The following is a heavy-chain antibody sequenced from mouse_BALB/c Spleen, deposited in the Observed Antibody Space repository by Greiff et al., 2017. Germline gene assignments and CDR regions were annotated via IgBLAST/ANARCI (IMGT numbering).Heavy chain of an antibody. CDR3: AREVRYYAMDY. CDR2: IDPENGNT. Sequence: EVKLVESGAELVRPGALVKLSCKASGFNIKDYYMHWVKQRPEQGLEWIGWIDPENGNTIYDPKFQGKASITADTSSNTAYLQLSSLTSEDTAVYYCAREVRYYAMDYWGQGTSVTVSS. D-gene: IGHD2-14*01. CDR1: GFNIKDYY. V-gene: IGHV14-1*02. J-gene: IGHJ4*01.